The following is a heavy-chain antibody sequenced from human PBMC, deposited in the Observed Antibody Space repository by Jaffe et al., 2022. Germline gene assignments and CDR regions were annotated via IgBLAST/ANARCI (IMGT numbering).Heavy chain of an antibody. CDR1: GFTFSSYE. V-gene: IGHV3-48*03. CDR2: ISSRGTTI. J-gene: IGHJ4*02. CDR3: VRDAAYALGSYFPFEY. D-gene: IGHD3-10*01. Sequence: EVQLVESGGGLVQPGGSLRLSCAASGFTFSSYEMNWVRQAPGKGLEWVSYISSRGTTIYYADSVKGRFTISRDNAKNSLYLQMNSLRAEDTAVYYCVRDAAYALGSYFPFEYWGQGTLVTVSS.